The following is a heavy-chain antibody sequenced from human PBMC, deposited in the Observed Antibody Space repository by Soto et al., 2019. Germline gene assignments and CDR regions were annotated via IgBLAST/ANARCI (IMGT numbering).Heavy chain of an antibody. Sequence: QVQLQESGPGLLRPSQTLSLTCTVSADSIPSDDYYWTWIRQPPGKGLEWLGHIYYTGSTSYNPPLESRGSIALVAAMTLFSLRVRSVTAAATAVYYWARASVIIINSYRAMDV. CDR2: IYYTGST. D-gene: IGHD2-21*01. V-gene: IGHV4-30-4*01. CDR1: ADSIPSDDYY. J-gene: IGHJ6*01. CDR3: ARASVIIINSYRAMDV.